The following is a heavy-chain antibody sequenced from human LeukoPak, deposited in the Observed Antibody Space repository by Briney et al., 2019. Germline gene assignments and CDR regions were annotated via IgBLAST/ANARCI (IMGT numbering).Heavy chain of an antibody. D-gene: IGHD6-19*01. CDR3: ARDRGYSSGWFVDAFDI. J-gene: IGHJ3*02. CDR1: GFTFSSYA. V-gene: IGHV3-20*04. Sequence: GGSLRLSCAASGFTFSSYAMSWVRQAPGKGLEWVSGVNWNGDSTNYADSVKGRFTISRDNAKNSLYLQMNSLRAEDTAVYYCARDRGYSSGWFVDAFDIWGQGTMVTVSS. CDR2: VNWNGDST.